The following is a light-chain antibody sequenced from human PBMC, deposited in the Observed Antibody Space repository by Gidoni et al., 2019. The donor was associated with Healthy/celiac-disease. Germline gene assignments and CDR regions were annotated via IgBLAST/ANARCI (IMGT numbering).Light chain of an antibody. V-gene: IGLV3-21*04. Sequence: SYVLTQPPSVSVAPGKTARINCGGNNIGSKRVHWYQQKPGQAPVLVIYYDSDRPSGIPERFSGSNSGNTATLTISRVEAGDEADYSCQVWDSSSDRVVFGGGTKLTVL. CDR2: YDS. J-gene: IGLJ2*01. CDR1: NIGSKR. CDR3: QVWDSSSDRVV.